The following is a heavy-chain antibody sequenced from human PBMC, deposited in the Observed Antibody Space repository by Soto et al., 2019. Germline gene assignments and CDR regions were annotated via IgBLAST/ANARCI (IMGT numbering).Heavy chain of an antibody. CDR3: AKDGGADGYFGNWLDP. Sequence: QVQLVQSGAEVKKPGSSVKVSCKASVGTFSNYAITWVRQAPGQGLEWVARIIPIFGTTNVAQKYKGRVPITADESTTTAYMELSGLKSDDTAVYYCAKDGGADGYFGNWLDPWGQGTLVTVSS. J-gene: IGHJ5*02. CDR2: IIPIFGTT. CDR1: VGTFSNYA. V-gene: IGHV1-69*15. D-gene: IGHD5-12*01.